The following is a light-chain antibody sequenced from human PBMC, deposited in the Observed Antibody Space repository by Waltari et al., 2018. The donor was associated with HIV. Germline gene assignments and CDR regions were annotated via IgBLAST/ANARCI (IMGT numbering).Light chain of an antibody. Sequence: SYVLAQPPSVSVAPGKPATITCGGNNLGGKSVHWYQQKPGQAPVLVIYYDVDRPSGIPERFSGSNTGNTATLTISRVEAGDEADYYCQVWDRSSDHVVFGGGTKLTVL. V-gene: IGLV3-21*04. CDR1: NLGGKS. CDR2: YDV. CDR3: QVWDRSSDHVV. J-gene: IGLJ2*01.